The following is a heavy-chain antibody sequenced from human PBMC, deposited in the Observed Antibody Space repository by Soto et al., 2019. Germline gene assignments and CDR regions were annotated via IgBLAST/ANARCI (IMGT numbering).Heavy chain of an antibody. CDR1: GYTFTSYT. J-gene: IGHJ3*02. D-gene: IGHD3-10*01. V-gene: IGHV1-3*01. Sequence: QVQLVQSGAEVKKPGASVKVSCKASGYTFTSYTMHWVRQAPGQRLEWMGWINAGNGNTKYSQKFQGRVTITRDTSASTAYMELSSLRSEDTAVYYCARGLTMVRGVILYAFDIWGQGTRVTVSS. CDR2: INAGNGNT. CDR3: ARGLTMVRGVILYAFDI.